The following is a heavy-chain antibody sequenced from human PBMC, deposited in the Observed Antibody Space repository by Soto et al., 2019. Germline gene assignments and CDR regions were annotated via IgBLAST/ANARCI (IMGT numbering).Heavy chain of an antibody. CDR2: ISGSGGST. J-gene: IGHJ6*02. CDR1: GFTFSSYA. Sequence: GGSLRLSCAASGFTFSSYAMSWVRQAPGKGLEWVSAISGSGGSTYYADSVKGRFTISRDNSKNTLYLQMNSLRSDDTAIYFCARGRDAASQFYSPHGMDVWGQGTTVTVSS. V-gene: IGHV3-23*01. CDR3: ARGRDAASQFYSPHGMDV. D-gene: IGHD2-15*01.